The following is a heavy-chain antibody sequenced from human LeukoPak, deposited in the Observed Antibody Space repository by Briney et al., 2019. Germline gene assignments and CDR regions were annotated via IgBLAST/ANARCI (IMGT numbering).Heavy chain of an antibody. CDR3: AKLAAMVPNWFDP. V-gene: IGHV3-30*02. Sequence: GGSLRLSCAASGFTFSSYGMHWVRQAPGKGLEWVAFIRYDGSNKYYADSVKGRFTISRDNSKNTLYLQMNSLRAEDTAVYYCAKLAAMVPNWFDPWGQGTLSPSPQ. CDR2: IRYDGSNK. D-gene: IGHD5-18*01. J-gene: IGHJ5*02. CDR1: GFTFSSYG.